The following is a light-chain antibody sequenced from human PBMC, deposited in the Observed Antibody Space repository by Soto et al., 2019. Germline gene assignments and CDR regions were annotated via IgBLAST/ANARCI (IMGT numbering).Light chain of an antibody. J-gene: IGKJ1*01. Sequence: DIQMTQSPSTLSASVGDRVTITCRASQSISTWLVWYQQKPGKAPRLLIYTASSLESGVPSRFSGSGPGTEFTLTISSLQPDDFATYYCQQHKSYPRTFGQGTKVEIK. V-gene: IGKV1-5*03. CDR1: QSISTW. CDR3: QQHKSYPRT. CDR2: TAS.